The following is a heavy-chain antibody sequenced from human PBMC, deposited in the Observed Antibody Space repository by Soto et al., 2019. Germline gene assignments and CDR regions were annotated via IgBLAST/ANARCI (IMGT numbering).Heavy chain of an antibody. Sequence: PSETLSLTCTVSGGSISSYYWSWIRQPPGKGLEWIGYIYYSGSTNYNPSLKSRVTISVDTSKNQFSLKLSSVTAADTAVYYCARIYYDSSGYYLDYWGQGTLVTVS. CDR1: GGSISSYY. V-gene: IGHV4-59*01. D-gene: IGHD3-22*01. CDR3: ARIYYDSSGYYLDY. J-gene: IGHJ4*02. CDR2: IYYSGST.